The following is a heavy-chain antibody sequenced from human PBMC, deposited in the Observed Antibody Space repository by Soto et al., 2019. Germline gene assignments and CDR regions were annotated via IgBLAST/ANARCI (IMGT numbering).Heavy chain of an antibody. V-gene: IGHV1-69*13. Sequence: GASVKVSCKASGGTFSSYAISCVRQAPGQGLEWMGGIIPIFGTANYAQKFQGRVTITADESTSTAYMELSSLRSEDTAVYYCARGLLSYGDYVRPYYYYYGMDVWGQGTTVTVSS. J-gene: IGHJ6*02. D-gene: IGHD4-17*01. CDR2: IIPIFGTA. CDR1: GGTFSSYA. CDR3: ARGLLSYGDYVRPYYYYYGMDV.